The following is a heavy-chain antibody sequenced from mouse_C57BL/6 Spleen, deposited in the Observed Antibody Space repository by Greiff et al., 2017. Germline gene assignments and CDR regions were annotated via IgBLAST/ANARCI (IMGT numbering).Heavy chain of an antibody. V-gene: IGHV10-1*01. D-gene: IGHD2-5*01. CDR2: IRSKSNNYAT. CDR3: VRHSRYNNYWYAMDY. J-gene: IGHJ4*01. Sequence: DVMLVESGGGLVQPKGSLKLSCAASGFSFNTYAMNWVRQAPGKGLEWVARIRSKSNNYATYYADSVKDRFTISRDDSESMLYLQMKNLKTEDSAMYYCVRHSRYNNYWYAMDYWGQGTSVTVSS. CDR1: GFSFNTYA.